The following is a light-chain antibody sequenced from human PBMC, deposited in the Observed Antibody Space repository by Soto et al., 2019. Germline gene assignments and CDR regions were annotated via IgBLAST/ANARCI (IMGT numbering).Light chain of an antibody. CDR1: QSVSRY. CDR2: GAS. CDR3: QQYGSASRT. J-gene: IGKJ1*01. V-gene: IGKV3-20*01. Sequence: EIVLTQSPGTLSLSPGERATLFCRASQSVSRYLAWYQQNPGQAPRLLIYGASSRATGIPDRFSGSGSGTDFTLTISRLEPEDFAVYYCQQYGSASRTFGQGTKVEIK.